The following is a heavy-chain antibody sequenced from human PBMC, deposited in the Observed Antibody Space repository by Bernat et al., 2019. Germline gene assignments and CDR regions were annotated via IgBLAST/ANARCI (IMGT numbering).Heavy chain of an antibody. Sequence: QLQLQESGPGLVKPSETPSLTCTVSGGSISSSTYYWGWIRQPPGKGLEWIGSLYYSGSTYYNPSLNSRVTISVDTSKKHFSLMLRSVSAADTAVYYGARHCSSTRCYLYKWFDPWGQGTLVNVPS. CDR2: LYYSGST. J-gene: IGHJ5*02. CDR1: GGSISSSTYY. V-gene: IGHV4-39*01. CDR3: ARHCSSTRCYLYKWFDP. D-gene: IGHD2-2*01.